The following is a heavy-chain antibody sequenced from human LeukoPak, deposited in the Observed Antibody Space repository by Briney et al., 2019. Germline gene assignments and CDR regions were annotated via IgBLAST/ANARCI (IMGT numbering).Heavy chain of an antibody. D-gene: IGHD2-21*02. V-gene: IGHV1-2*02. Sequence: ASVKVSCKASGYTFTGYYMHWVRQAPGQGLEWMGWINPNSGGTNYAQKFQGRVTMTRDTSISTAYMELSRLRSDDTAVYYCARPTGRGDWNFDYWGQGTLVTVSS. CDR2: INPNSGGT. CDR1: GYTFTGYY. CDR3: ARPTGRGDWNFDY. J-gene: IGHJ4*02.